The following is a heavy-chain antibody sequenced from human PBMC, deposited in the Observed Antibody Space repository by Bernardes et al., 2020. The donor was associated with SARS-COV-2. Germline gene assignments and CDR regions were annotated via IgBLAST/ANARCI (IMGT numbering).Heavy chain of an antibody. CDR3: ARRHCDGTSCYSALDY. V-gene: IGHV4-59*08. J-gene: IGHJ4*02. Sequence: SETLSLTCTVSSGSINNYYWSWIRQPPGKGLEWIGYIHYRGSTDYNASLKSRVTMSVDTSKNQFSLKLSSVTAADTAVYYCARRHCDGTSCYSALDYWGQGTLVTVSS. CDR1: SGSINNYY. CDR2: IHYRGST. D-gene: IGHD2-21*01.